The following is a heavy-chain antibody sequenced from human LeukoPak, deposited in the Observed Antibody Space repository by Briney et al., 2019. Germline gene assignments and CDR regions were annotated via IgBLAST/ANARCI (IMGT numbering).Heavy chain of an antibody. CDR1: GRSISSYY. Sequence: PSETLSLTCTVSGRSISSYYWSWIRPPPGRALEWIGYTYYSGGHIYHPSLKSRVPLSVEPSKSQLSLNLASVEVPDTPVYYCARVRSGYYLAHQYYVVYWGQGALVTVSP. D-gene: IGHD3-22*01. CDR2: TYYSGGH. V-gene: IGHV4-59*01. CDR3: ARVRSGYYLAHQYYVVY. J-gene: IGHJ4*02.